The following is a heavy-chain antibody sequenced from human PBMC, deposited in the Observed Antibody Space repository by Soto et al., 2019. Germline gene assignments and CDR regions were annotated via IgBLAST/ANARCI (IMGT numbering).Heavy chain of an antibody. CDR1: GIIFSSAS. CDR3: ARDRSRWFADEGSFDI. J-gene: IGHJ3*02. CDR2: ISSSSRTI. D-gene: IGHD3-10*01. Sequence: EVQLVESGGALVQPGGSLRLSCAASGIIFSSASMNWVRQAPGKGLEWVSYISSSSRTIYYADSVRGRFTISRDNAKNSLYLQMNSLRAEDTAAYYCARDRSRWFADEGSFDIWGRGTMVTVSS. V-gene: IGHV3-48*01.